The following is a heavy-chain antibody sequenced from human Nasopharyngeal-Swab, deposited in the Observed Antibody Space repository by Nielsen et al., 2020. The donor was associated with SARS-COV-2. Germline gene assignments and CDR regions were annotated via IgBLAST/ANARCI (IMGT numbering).Heavy chain of an antibody. CDR3: ARESVIPLAIPQGFDT. J-gene: IGHJ5*02. CDR2: IHNSGST. V-gene: IGHV4-59*13. Sequence: SETLSLTCSVSGGSISRYYWSWIRQTPGKGLEWIGYIHNSGSTNYNPSLKSRVTISVDSSKSQFSLRLTSVTAADTAVYYCARESVIPLAIPQGFDTWGQGTPVTVSS. CDR1: GGSISRYY. D-gene: IGHD2/OR15-2a*01.